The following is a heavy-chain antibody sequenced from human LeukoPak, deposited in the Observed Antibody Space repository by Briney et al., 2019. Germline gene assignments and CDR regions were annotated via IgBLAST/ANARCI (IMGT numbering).Heavy chain of an antibody. V-gene: IGHV4-59*01. Sequence: SETLSLTCTVSGGSISSYYWSWIRQPPGKGLEWIGYIYYSGSTNYNPSLKSRVTILVDTSKNQFSLKLSSVTAADTAVYYCARDKHGVFDYWGQGTLVTVSS. CDR2: IYYSGST. CDR1: GGSISSYY. D-gene: IGHD2-21*01. J-gene: IGHJ4*02. CDR3: ARDKHGVFDY.